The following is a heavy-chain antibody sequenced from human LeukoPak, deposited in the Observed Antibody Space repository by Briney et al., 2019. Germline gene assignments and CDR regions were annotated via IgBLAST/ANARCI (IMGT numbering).Heavy chain of an antibody. Sequence: PSQTLSLTCTVSGGSISSGSYYWSWIRQPAGKGLQWVGRVYSSGSTNYNPSLKSRVTISVDTSKNQFSLKLSSGTAADTAVYYCARGASSTSAIGYYYYYMDVWGKGTTVTVSS. J-gene: IGHJ6*03. V-gene: IGHV4-61*02. CDR1: GGSISSGSYY. D-gene: IGHD6-6*01. CDR3: ARGASSTSAIGYYYYYMDV. CDR2: VYSSGST.